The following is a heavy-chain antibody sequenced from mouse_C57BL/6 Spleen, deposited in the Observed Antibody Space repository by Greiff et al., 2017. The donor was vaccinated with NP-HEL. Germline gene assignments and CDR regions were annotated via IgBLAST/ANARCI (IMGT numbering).Heavy chain of an antibody. D-gene: IGHD2-10*02. CDR1: GYTFTDYN. CDR3: VRGSISADFDY. CDR2: INPNNGGT. Sequence: VQLQQSGPELVKPGASVKMSCKASGYTFTDYNMHWVKQSHGKSLEWIGYINPNNGGTSYNQKFKGKATLTVNKSSSTAYMELRSLTSEDSAVXYCVRGSISADFDYWGPGTPLTVSS. V-gene: IGHV1-22*01. J-gene: IGHJ2*01.